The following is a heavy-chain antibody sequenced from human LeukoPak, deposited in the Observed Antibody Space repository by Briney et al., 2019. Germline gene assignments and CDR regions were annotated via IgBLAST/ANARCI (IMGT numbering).Heavy chain of an antibody. CDR2: ISSSGSTI. CDR3: ARDKDRGYCSSTSCYGYYYGMDV. CDR1: GFTFSDYY. V-gene: IGHV3-11*01. D-gene: IGHD2-2*03. J-gene: IGHJ6*02. Sequence: GSLRLSCAASGFTFSDYYMSWIRQAPGKGLEWVSYISSSGSTIYYADSVKGRFTISRGNAKNSLYLQMNSLRAEDTAVYYCARDKDRGYCSSTSCYGYYYGMDVWGQGTTVTVSS.